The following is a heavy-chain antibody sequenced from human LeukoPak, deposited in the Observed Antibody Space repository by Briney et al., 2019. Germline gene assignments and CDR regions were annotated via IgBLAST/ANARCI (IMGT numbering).Heavy chain of an antibody. CDR3: ARVIGYYGSGRNYYFDC. Sequence: TGGSLRLSCAASGFTFSSYSMNWVRQAPGKGLEWISYINGGGTSMFYADSVEGRFTVSRDNAKNSMYLQMDSLRAEDTAVYFCARVIGYYGSGRNYYFDCWGQGTLVTVSS. CDR1: GFTFSSYS. D-gene: IGHD3-10*01. CDR2: INGGGTSM. V-gene: IGHV3-48*04. J-gene: IGHJ4*02.